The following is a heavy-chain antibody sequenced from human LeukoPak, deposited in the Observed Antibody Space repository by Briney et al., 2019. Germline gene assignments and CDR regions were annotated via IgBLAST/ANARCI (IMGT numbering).Heavy chain of an antibody. CDR3: AKDTEVAVAVDFDY. J-gene: IGHJ4*02. CDR2: IHHDGSNK. V-gene: IGHV3-30*02. Sequence: PGGSLRLSCAASGFTFSSYGMHWVRQAPGKGLDWVAFIHHDGSNKYYADSVRGRFTISRDNYKNTLYLQMNSLRAEDTAVYYCAKDTEVAVAVDFDYWGQGTLVTVSS. D-gene: IGHD6-19*01. CDR1: GFTFSSYG.